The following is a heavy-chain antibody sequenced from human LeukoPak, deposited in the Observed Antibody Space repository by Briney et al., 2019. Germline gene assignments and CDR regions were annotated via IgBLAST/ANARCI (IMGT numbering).Heavy chain of an antibody. CDR2: INHSGST. CDR1: GFTFSSYW. Sequence: GSLRLSCAASGFTFSSYWMSWVRQAPGKGLEWIGEINHSGSTNYNPSLKSRVTISVDTSKNQFSLKLSSVTAADTSVYYCARSYYDSSGYYYVYWGQGTLVTVSS. V-gene: IGHV4-34*01. J-gene: IGHJ4*02. CDR3: ARSYYDSSGYYYVY. D-gene: IGHD3-22*01.